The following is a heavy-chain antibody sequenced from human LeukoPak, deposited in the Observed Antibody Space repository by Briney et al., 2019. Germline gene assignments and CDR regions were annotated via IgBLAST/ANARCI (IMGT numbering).Heavy chain of an antibody. CDR1: GFTFSSYG. CDR2: LWYDGSNK. J-gene: IGHJ4*02. V-gene: IGHV3-33*01. CDR3: ARDLGYFDY. Sequence: GGTLRLSCAASGFTFSSYGMHWVPQAPGKGLEWVTFLWYDGSNKYYADSVKGRFTISRDNSKNTLYLQMNTLGAEDTAVYYCARDLGYFDYWGQGTLVTVSS.